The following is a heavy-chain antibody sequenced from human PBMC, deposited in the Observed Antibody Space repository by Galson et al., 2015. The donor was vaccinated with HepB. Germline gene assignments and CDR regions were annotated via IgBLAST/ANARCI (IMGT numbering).Heavy chain of an antibody. CDR2: IYYSGST. Sequence: QMQLQESGPGLVKPSETLSLTCTVSGGSISSYYWSWIRPPPGKGLEWIGYIYYSGSTNYNPSLKSRVTISVDTSKNQFSLKLSSVTAADTAVYYCARARSGYSYGYRGDAFDIWGQGTMVTVSS. CDR1: GGSISSYY. V-gene: IGHV4-59*01. D-gene: IGHD5-18*01. J-gene: IGHJ3*02. CDR3: ARARSGYSYGYRGDAFDI.